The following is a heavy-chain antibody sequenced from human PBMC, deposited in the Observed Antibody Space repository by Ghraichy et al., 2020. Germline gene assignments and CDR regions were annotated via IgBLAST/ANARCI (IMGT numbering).Heavy chain of an antibody. D-gene: IGHD3-10*01. Sequence: LNISCTVSGGSISSSSYYWGWIRQPPGKGLEWIGSIYYSGSTYYNPSLKSRVTISVDTSKNQFSLKLSSVTAADTAVYYCARDVRAYYYGSGSYFQHWGQGTLVTVSS. V-gene: IGHV4-39*07. J-gene: IGHJ1*01. CDR1: GGSISSSSYY. CDR3: ARDVRAYYYGSGSYFQH. CDR2: IYYSGST.